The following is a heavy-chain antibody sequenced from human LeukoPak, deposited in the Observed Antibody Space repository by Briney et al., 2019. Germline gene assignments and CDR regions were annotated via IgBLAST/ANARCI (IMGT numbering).Heavy chain of an antibody. D-gene: IGHD2-15*01. J-gene: IGHJ4*02. CDR3: ARSVGGDCSGGSCHSEACDY. CDR1: GFIFSSYG. CDR2: IWFDGSKT. Sequence: GGSLRLSCAASGFIFSSYGMYWVRQAPGKGLEWVAVIWFDGSKTYYADSVKGRFTISRDNSKNTLYLQMNSLRAEDTAVYYCARSVGGDCSGGSCHSEACDYWGQGTLVTVSS. V-gene: IGHV3-33*01.